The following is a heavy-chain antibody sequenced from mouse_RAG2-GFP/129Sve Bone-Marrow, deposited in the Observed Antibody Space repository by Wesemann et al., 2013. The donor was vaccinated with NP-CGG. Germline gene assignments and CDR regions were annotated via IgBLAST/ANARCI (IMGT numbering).Heavy chain of an antibody. Sequence: GLEWIGEIYPRSGNTYYNEKFKGKATLTADKSSSTAYMELRSLTSEDSAVYFCANYYGSSPVAYWGQGTLVTVSA. J-gene: IGHJ3*01. CDR2: IYPRSGNT. V-gene: IGHV1-81*01. D-gene: IGHD1-1*01. CDR3: ANYYGSSPVAY.